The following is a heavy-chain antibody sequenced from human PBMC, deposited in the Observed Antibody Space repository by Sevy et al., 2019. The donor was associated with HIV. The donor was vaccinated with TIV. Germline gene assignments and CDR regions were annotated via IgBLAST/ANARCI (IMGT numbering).Heavy chain of an antibody. CDR1: GFTFNNAW. CDR3: CTEGNVLLAEGWGHWFDP. J-gene: IGHJ5*02. V-gene: IGHV3-15*01. CDR2: IKNKPDGGTT. Sequence: GGSLRLSCAASGFTFNNAWMSWVCQAPGKGLEWIGRIKNKPDGGTTDYAAPGKGRFTISRNDSKNTLYLQMNSLKTEDTAVYYCCTEGNVLLAEGWGHWFDPWGQGTLVTVSS. D-gene: IGHD2-8*01.